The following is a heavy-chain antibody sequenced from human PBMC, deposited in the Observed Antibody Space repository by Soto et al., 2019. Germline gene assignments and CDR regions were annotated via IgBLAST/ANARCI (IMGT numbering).Heavy chain of an antibody. V-gene: IGHV3-11*01. J-gene: IGHJ4*02. Sequence: GGSLGLSCAASGFIFRVWFMSWIRQAPGKGLEWISYISKDSGRATRYADSVKGRFTISRDKSTSTAYMELSGLRSEDTAIYYCATSYGSGYRAFDYWGQGALVTVSS. CDR1: GFIFRVWF. CDR2: ISKDSGRAT. CDR3: ATSYGSGYRAFDY. D-gene: IGHD3-10*01.